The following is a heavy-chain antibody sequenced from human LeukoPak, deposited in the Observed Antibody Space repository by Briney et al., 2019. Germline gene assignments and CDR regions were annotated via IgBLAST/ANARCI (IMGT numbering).Heavy chain of an antibody. V-gene: IGHV3-30*02. Sequence: TGGSLRLSCAASGFTFSRYGMHWVRQTPGKGLEWVAFIQYDGGNKYYADSVKGRFTISRDNSKNTLYLQMNSLRAEDTAVFYCATDQCTTSSCYLGNWGQGTLVTVSS. CDR2: IQYDGGNK. D-gene: IGHD2/OR15-2a*01. J-gene: IGHJ4*02. CDR1: GFTFSRYG. CDR3: ATDQCTTSSCYLGN.